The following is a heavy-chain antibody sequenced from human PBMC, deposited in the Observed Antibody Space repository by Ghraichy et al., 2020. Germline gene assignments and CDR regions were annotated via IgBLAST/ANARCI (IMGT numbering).Heavy chain of an antibody. J-gene: IGHJ4*02. Sequence: GGSLRLSCAASGFTFSSYPMSWVRQAPGKGLEWVSSISGSGGSTYYSDSVKGRFTISRDNSKNTLYLQMNSLRAEDTAVYYCASRAGYYDSGSYYNGDYWGQGTLVTVSS. V-gene: IGHV3-23*01. CDR2: ISGSGGST. D-gene: IGHD3-10*01. CDR1: GFTFSSYP. CDR3: ASRAGYYDSGSYYNGDY.